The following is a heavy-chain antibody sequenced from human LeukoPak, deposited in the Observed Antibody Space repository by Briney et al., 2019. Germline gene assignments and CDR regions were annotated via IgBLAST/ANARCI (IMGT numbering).Heavy chain of an antibody. CDR1: GFTFDDYG. D-gene: IGHD3-10*01. CDR3: AKAHGSGSYSHFDY. Sequence: AGGSLRLSCAASGFTFDDYGMSWVRQAPGKGLEWVSGINWNGGSTGYADSVKGRFTISRDNAKNSLYLQMNSLRAEDTALYYCAKAHGSGSYSHFDYWGQGTLVTVSS. CDR2: INWNGGST. J-gene: IGHJ4*02. V-gene: IGHV3-20*04.